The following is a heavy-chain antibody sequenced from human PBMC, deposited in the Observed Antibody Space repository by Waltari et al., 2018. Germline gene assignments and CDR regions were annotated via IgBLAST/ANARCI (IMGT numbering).Heavy chain of an antibody. CDR3: ARMGRKGKFEW. V-gene: IGHV2-70*04. J-gene: IGHJ4*02. Sequence: QVTLKESGPALVKPTQTLTMTCAVSGFTLSTSGIRVSWVRQPPGKGLEWLARIDWDDETFYSTSLKTRLSISKDTSKNQVVLKVTNVDPGDTATYYCARMGRKGKFEWWGQGTLVTVSS. CDR1: GFTLSTSGIR. D-gene: IGHD3-3*01. CDR2: IDWDDET.